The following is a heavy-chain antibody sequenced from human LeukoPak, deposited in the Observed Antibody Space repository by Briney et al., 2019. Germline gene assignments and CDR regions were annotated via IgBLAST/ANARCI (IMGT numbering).Heavy chain of an antibody. CDR1: GDPVTRGSYY. CDR2: VYHTGST. J-gene: IGHJ5*02. CDR3: ARGFASGWYSRYDP. Sequence: SETLSLTCSVSGDPVTRGSYYWSWIRQPPGKELEWSGYVYHTGSTNYNPSLKSRVTISVDTSKNEFSLKMTSVTAADTAVYYCARGFASGWYSRYDPWGQGILVTVSS. V-gene: IGHV4-61*01. D-gene: IGHD6-19*01.